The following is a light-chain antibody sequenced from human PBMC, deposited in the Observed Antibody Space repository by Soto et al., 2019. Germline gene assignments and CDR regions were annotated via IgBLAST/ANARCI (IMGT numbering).Light chain of an antibody. CDR1: SSDVGTYNL. Sequence: QAASVSGSPGQSITISCTGTSSDVGTYNLVSWYQQYPGKAPKLMTYEVNKRPSGVSNRFSGSKSGNTASLTISGLQAEDEADYYCCSYAGSGSYVVFGGGTKLTVL. J-gene: IGLJ2*01. V-gene: IGLV2-23*02. CDR3: CSYAGSGSYVV. CDR2: EVN.